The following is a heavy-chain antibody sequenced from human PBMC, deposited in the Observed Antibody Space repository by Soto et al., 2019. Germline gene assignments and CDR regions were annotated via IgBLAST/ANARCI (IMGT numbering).Heavy chain of an antibody. CDR2: ISGIGGST. Sequence: LRLSCAASGFTFTDYALSWVRQAPGKGLEWVATISGIGGSTYLADSVKGRLSISRDNSKNTVSLLMNSLGAEDTAVYFCARGSSGYISSWYYFDYWGRGTLVTVSS. V-gene: IGHV3-23*01. D-gene: IGHD6-13*01. CDR3: ARGSSGYISSWYYFDY. CDR1: GFTFTDYA. J-gene: IGHJ4*02.